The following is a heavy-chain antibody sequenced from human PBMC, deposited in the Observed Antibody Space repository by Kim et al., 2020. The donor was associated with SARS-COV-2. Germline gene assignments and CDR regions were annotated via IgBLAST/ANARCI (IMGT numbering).Heavy chain of an antibody. CDR2: ISSSSSTI. Sequence: GGSLRLSCAASGFTFSSYSMNWVRQAPGKGLEWVSYISSSSSTIYYADSVKGRFTISRDNAKNSLYLQMNSLRDEDTAVYYCARDRGITMVRGVSPGWPFWFDPWGQGTLVTVSS. V-gene: IGHV3-48*02. CDR3: ARDRGITMVRGVSPGWPFWFDP. CDR1: GFTFSSYS. D-gene: IGHD3-10*01. J-gene: IGHJ5*02.